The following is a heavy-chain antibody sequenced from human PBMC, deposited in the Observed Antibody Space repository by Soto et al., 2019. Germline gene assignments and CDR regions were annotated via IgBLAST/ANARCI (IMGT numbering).Heavy chain of an antibody. CDR1: GYTFTSYG. CDR2: ISAYNGNT. J-gene: IGHJ5*02. CDR3: ARYYDILTGYFAWSNWFDP. D-gene: IGHD3-9*01. V-gene: IGHV1-18*01. Sequence: ASVKVSCKASGYTFTSYGISWVRQAPGQGXEWMGWISAYNGNTNYAQKLQGRVTMTTDTSTSTAYMELRSLRSDDTAVYYCARYYDILTGYFAWSNWFDPWGQGTLVTVSS.